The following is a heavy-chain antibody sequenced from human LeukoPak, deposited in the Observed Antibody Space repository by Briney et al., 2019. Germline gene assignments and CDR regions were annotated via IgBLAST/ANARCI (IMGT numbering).Heavy chain of an antibody. CDR2: IYYSGST. CDR3: ASPQTYGDSDAFDI. V-gene: IGHV4-59*01. Sequence: SETLSLTCTVSGGSISSYYWSWIRQPPGKGLEWIGYIYYSGSTNYNPSLKSRVTISVDTSKNQFSLKLSSVTAADTAVYYCASPQTYGDSDAFDIWGQGTMVTVSS. CDR1: GGSISSYY. D-gene: IGHD4-17*01. J-gene: IGHJ3*02.